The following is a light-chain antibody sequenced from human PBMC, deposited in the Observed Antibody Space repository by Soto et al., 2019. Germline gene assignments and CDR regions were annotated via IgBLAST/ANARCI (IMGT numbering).Light chain of an antibody. J-gene: IGKJ5*01. Sequence: EVVLTQSPFTLSLSPGEIATLRRGASQSFRGLLAWYQQKPGQAPRLLIYDAYNRATGIPPRFSGSGSGTDFTLTISSLEPEDSAVYYCQQRHMWPITFGQGTRLEIK. V-gene: IGKV3-11*01. CDR2: DAY. CDR1: QSFRGL. CDR3: QQRHMWPIT.